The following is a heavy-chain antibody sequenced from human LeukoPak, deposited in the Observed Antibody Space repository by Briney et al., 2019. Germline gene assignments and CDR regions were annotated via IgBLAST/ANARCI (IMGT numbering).Heavy chain of an antibody. V-gene: IGHV3-30*18. J-gene: IGHJ4*02. CDR1: GNYW. Sequence: GGSLRLSCAASGNYWMHWVRQAPGKGLEWVAVISYDGSNKYYAGSVKGRFTISRDNSKNTLYLQMNSLRAEDTAVYYCAKDQGIVATINVFDYWGQGTLVTVSS. CDR2: ISYDGSNK. D-gene: IGHD5-12*01. CDR3: AKDQGIVATINVFDY.